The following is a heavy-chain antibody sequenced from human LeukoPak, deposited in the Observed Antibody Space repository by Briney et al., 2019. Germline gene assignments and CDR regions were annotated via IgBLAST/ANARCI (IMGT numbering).Heavy chain of an antibody. D-gene: IGHD2-15*01. J-gene: IGHJ5*02. CDR3: ARDWFGYCSGGSCYAESWFDP. Sequence: GGFLRLSCAASGFTFSSYGMHWVRQAPGKGLEWVAVISYDGSNKYYADSVKGRFTISRDNSKNTLYLQMNSLRAEDTAVYYCARDWFGYCSGGSCYAESWFDPWGQGTLVTVSS. CDR2: ISYDGSNK. V-gene: IGHV3-30*03. CDR1: GFTFSSYG.